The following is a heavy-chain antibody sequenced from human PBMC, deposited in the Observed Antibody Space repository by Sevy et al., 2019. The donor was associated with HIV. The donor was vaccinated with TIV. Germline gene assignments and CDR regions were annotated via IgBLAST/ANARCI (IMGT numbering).Heavy chain of an antibody. D-gene: IGHD3-10*01. CDR3: ARGGSGDYYYYGVDV. CDR2: VSYDGSSK. J-gene: IGHJ6*02. CDR1: GFTFRNFG. V-gene: IGHV3-30*03. Sequence: GGSLRLSCVGSGFTFRNFGVHWLRQAPGKGLEWMSVVSYDGSSKYYVDSVTGRFIVSRDNSKNTLYLQMNSLRTEDTAVYYCARGGSGDYYYYGVDVWGQGTTVTVSS.